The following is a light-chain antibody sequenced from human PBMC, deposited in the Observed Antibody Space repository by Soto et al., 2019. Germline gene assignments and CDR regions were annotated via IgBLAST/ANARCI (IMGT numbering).Light chain of an antibody. J-gene: IGKJ5*01. CDR2: DAS. Sequence: DIQMTQSPSTLSASVGDRVTITCRASQSISRWLAWYQQKPGKAPKALIYDASTLRSGVPSRFSGGGSGTELTLTISSLKTDDFETYYCQQYNTYSTFGQGTRLEIK. CDR3: QQYNTYST. V-gene: IGKV1-5*01. CDR1: QSISRW.